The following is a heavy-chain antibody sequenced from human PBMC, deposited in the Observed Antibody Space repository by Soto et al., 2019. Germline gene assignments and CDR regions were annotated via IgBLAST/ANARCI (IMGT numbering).Heavy chain of an antibody. Sequence: SETLSLTCAVSGGSISSGDYYWTWIRQPPGKGLEWIGYIYYSGSTYYNPSLKSRVTISVDTSKNQFSLKLSYVTAADTAADYCASFSYFNAFDYWGQGTLVTVSS. V-gene: IGHV4-30-4*01. D-gene: IGHD3-10*01. CDR3: ASFSYFNAFDY. J-gene: IGHJ4*02. CDR1: GGSISSGDYY. CDR2: IYYSGST.